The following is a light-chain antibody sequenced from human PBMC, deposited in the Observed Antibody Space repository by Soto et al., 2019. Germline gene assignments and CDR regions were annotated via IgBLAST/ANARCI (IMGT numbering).Light chain of an antibody. Sequence: EIVMTQSPATLSVSPGERATLSCRASQSVSRNLAWYQHKPGQAPRLLIYGASTRATGIPARFSGSGSGTEFTLTISSLQSEDFAVYFCQQYNNWPLYTFGQGTKLEIK. J-gene: IGKJ2*01. CDR1: QSVSRN. V-gene: IGKV3-15*01. CDR3: QQYNNWPLYT. CDR2: GAS.